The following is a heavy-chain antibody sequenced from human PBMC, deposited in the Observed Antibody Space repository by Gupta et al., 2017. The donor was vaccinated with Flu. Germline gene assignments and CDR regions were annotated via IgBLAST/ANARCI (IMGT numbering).Heavy chain of an antibody. D-gene: IGHD2-15*01. CDR2: INTHNGNT. J-gene: IGHJ4*02. Sequence: QVQLVQSGAEVKKPGASVKVSCKASGYTFTTYGITWVRQAPGQGLEWMGWINTHNGNTNYAQKLQGRVTMTADTSPSTAYMDLRSLRFDDTAVYYCARDDPDYSGSSGYWGQGTRITVSS. CDR1: GYTFTTYG. CDR3: ARDDPDYSGSSGY. V-gene: IGHV1-18*01.